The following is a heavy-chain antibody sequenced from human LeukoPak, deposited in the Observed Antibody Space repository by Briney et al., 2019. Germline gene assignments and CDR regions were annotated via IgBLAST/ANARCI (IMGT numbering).Heavy chain of an antibody. Sequence: SETLSLTCTVSGGSISSYYWSWIRQPPGKGLEWIGYIYYSGSTNYNPSLKSRVTILVDTSKNQFSLKLSSVTAAVTAVYYCARGGYGGSSGLDAFDIWGQGTMVTVSS. CDR2: IYYSGST. J-gene: IGHJ3*02. CDR3: ARGGYGGSSGLDAFDI. CDR1: GGSISSYY. D-gene: IGHD1-26*01. V-gene: IGHV4-59*01.